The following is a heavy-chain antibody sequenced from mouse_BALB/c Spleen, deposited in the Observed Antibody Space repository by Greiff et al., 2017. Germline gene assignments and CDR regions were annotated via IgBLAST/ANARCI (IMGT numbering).Heavy chain of an antibody. V-gene: IGHV1-9*01. CDR2: ILPGSGST. CDR3: ARDTTVVAYYAMDY. D-gene: IGHD1-1*01. J-gene: IGHJ4*01. Sequence: QVQLQQSGAELMKPGASVKISCKATGYTFSSYWIEWVKQRPGHGLEWIGEILPGSGSTNYNEKFKGKATFTADTSSNTAYMQLSSLTSEDSAVDYCARDTTVVAYYAMDYWGQGTSVTVSS. CDR1: GYTFSSYW.